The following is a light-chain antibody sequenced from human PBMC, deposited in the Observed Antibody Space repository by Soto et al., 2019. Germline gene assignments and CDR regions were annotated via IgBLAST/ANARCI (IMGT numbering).Light chain of an antibody. CDR2: AAS. CDR3: QQSYNTPRI. J-gene: IGKJ3*01. CDR1: QTISSW. V-gene: IGKV1-39*01. Sequence: IQMTQSPSSVSASVGYRVTIICRASQTISSWLAWYQQKKGKAPKLLIYAASSLQSGVPSRFSGSGYGTDFTLTISSLQIEDFATYYCQQSYNTPRIFGPGTKVDIK.